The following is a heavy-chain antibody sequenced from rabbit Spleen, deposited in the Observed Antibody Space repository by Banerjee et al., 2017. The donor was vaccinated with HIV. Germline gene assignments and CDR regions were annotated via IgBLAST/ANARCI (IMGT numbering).Heavy chain of an antibody. J-gene: IGHJ4*01. V-gene: IGHV1S47*01. CDR2: IYPSFGVT. D-gene: IGHD1-1*01. CDR1: GIDFSSYA. CDR3: ARDLDGVIGWNFGW. Sequence: ELVESGGGLVQAGESLKLSCKASGIDFSSYAMIWVRQAPGKGLEWIAYIYPSFGVTNYANSVKGRFTISSDSAQNTVFLQMTSLTASDTATYFCARDLDGVIGWNFGWWGPGTL.